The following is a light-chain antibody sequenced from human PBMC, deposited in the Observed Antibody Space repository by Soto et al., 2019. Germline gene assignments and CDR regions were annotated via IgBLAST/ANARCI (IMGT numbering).Light chain of an antibody. Sequence: QSVLTQPPSVSAAPGQKVTISCSGSSSNIGNNLASWYQQLPGTAPKLLIYDNNKRPSGIPDRFSGSKSGTSATLGITGLQTGDEADYYCGTWDSSLSAAVFGGGTKLTVL. CDR1: SSNIGNNL. V-gene: IGLV1-51*01. J-gene: IGLJ2*01. CDR2: DNN. CDR3: GTWDSSLSAAV.